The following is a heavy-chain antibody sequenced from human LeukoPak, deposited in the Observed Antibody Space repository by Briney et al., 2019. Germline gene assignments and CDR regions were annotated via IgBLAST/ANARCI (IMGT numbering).Heavy chain of an antibody. CDR1: GFTFSSYA. V-gene: IGHV3-23*01. J-gene: IGHJ4*02. CDR2: ISGSGGST. CDR3: AGTYYDILTGHFDY. Sequence: PGGSLRLSCAASGFTFSSYAMSWVRQAPGKGLEWVSAISGSGGSTYYADSVKGRFTISRDNAKNSLYLQMNSLRAEDTAVYYCAGTYYDILTGHFDYWGQGTLVTVSS. D-gene: IGHD3-9*01.